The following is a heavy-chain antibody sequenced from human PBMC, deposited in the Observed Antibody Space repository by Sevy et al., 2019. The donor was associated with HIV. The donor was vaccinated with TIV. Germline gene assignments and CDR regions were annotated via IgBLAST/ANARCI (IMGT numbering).Heavy chain of an antibody. D-gene: IGHD5-12*01. Sequence: GGSLRLSCVASGFTFTDYGMHWVRQVPGRGLEWVAFIPFDGSREYYTDSVKGRFTISRDDSKNTLYLQMNSLRSEVTAVYYCAKALNIVATILNWGQGTLVTVSS. J-gene: IGHJ4*02. CDR1: GFTFTDYG. CDR2: IPFDGSRE. CDR3: AKALNIVATILN. V-gene: IGHV3-30*02.